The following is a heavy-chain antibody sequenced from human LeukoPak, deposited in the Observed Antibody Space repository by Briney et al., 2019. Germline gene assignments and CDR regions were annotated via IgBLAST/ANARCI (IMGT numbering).Heavy chain of an antibody. V-gene: IGHV4-39*01. J-gene: IGHJ4*02. Sequence: SETLSLTCTVSGGSISSNSYHWGWIRQPPGKGLEWIGSIYYSGSTYYNPSLKSRVTISVDTSKNQFSLKLTSVTAADTAVYYRARLLRWVYYFDYWGQETLVTVSS. CDR1: GGSISSNSYH. CDR3: ARLLRWVYYFDY. D-gene: IGHD4-23*01. CDR2: IYYSGST.